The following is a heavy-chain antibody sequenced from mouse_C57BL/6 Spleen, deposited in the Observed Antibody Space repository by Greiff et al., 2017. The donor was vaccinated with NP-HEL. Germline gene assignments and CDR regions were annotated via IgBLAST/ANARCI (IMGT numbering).Heavy chain of an antibody. CDR2: ISSGGDYI. CDR3: TREAYYSNWYFDV. V-gene: IGHV5-9-1*02. J-gene: IGHJ1*03. CDR1: GFTFSSYA. D-gene: IGHD2-5*01. Sequence: EVKVVESGEGLVKPGGSLKLSCAASGFTFSSYAMSWVRQTPEKRLEWVAYISSGGDYIYYADTVKGRFTISRDNARNTLYLQMSSLKAEDTAMYYCTREAYYSNWYFDVWGTGTTVTVSS.